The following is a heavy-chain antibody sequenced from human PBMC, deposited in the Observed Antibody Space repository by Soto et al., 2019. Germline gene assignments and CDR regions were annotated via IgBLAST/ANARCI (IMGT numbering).Heavy chain of an antibody. CDR3: ARRRVRDSGLDV. J-gene: IGHJ6*02. CDR1: GGSFSSSGYY. V-gene: IGHV4-39*01. CDR2: LYYSGST. Sequence: SETLSLTCTVSGGSFSSSGYYWAWFPQPPGKGLEWIGTLYYSGSTYYNPSLKSRVTISADTSRNQFSLRLSSVTAADTAVYYCARRRVRDSGLDVWGQGTTVTVSS. D-gene: IGHD1-1*01.